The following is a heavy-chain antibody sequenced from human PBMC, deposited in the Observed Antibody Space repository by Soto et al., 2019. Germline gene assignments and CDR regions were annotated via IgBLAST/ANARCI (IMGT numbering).Heavy chain of an antibody. J-gene: IGHJ3*02. D-gene: IGHD3-10*01. CDR1: EYSFTSYW. CDR2: IYPGDSNT. V-gene: IGHV5-51*01. CDR3: ARNYYGSGTYSAFNI. Sequence: PGESLKISCKGSEYSFTSYWLAWVRQMPGKGLEWMGIIYPGDSNTRYSPSFQGQVTISADKSISTAYLQWSSLKASDTAIYYCARNYYGSGTYSAFNIRGQGTMVTVSS.